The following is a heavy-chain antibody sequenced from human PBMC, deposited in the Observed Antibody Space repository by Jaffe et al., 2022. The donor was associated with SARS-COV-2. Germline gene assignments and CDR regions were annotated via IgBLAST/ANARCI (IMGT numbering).Heavy chain of an antibody. D-gene: IGHD3-10*01. V-gene: IGHV3-23*04. CDR2: ISGGGYDT. J-gene: IGHJ4*02. Sequence: EVQLVESGGGLVQPGGSLRLSCAASGFTFGSYAMTWARQAPGKGLEWVSTISGGGYDTYYADSVKGRFTISRDNSKDTLYLQVNSLRAEDTAVYYCAKGDGSGSYTDYWGQGTLVTVSS. CDR3: AKGDGSGSYTDY. CDR1: GFTFGSYA.